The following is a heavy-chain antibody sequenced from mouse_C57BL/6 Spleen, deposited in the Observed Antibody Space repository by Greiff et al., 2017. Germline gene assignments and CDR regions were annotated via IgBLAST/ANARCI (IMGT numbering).Heavy chain of an antibody. J-gene: IGHJ3*01. CDR3: TTEGSSGYGAWFAY. CDR1: GFNIKDYY. Sequence: VQLQQSGAELVRPGASVKLSCTASGFNIKDYYMHWVKQRPEQGLEWIGRIDPEDGDTEYAPKFQGKATMTADTSSNTAYLQLSSLTSEDTAVYYCTTEGSSGYGAWFAYWGQGTRVTVSA. CDR2: IDPEDGDT. D-gene: IGHD3-2*02. V-gene: IGHV14-1*01.